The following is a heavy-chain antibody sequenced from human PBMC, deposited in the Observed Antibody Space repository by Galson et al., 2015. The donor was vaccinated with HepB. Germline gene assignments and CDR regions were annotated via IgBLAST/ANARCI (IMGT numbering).Heavy chain of an antibody. D-gene: IGHD5-18*01. Sequence: SLRLSCAVSGFTFSSYGMHWVRQAPGKGLEWVAVTSYDGSNKYYADSVKGRFTISRDNSKNTLDLQMNSLRAEDTAVYYCAKEATAMVLRGSYFDYWGQGTLVTVSS. CDR2: TSYDGSNK. V-gene: IGHV3-30*18. CDR3: AKEATAMVLRGSYFDY. CDR1: GFTFSSYG. J-gene: IGHJ4*02.